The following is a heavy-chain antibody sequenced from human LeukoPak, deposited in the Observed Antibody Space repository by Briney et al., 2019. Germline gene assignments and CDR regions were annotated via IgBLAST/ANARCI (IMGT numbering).Heavy chain of an antibody. J-gene: IGHJ4*02. D-gene: IGHD3-16*01. CDR2: INPNTGDT. V-gene: IGHV1-2*02. CDR1: GYTFIDFY. CDR3: ARFTFGGVIGEFDY. Sequence: ASVKVSCKASGYTFIDFYIHWVRQAPGQGFEWMGWINPNTGDTNYAQNFQGRVTMTRDTSISTAYMELSRLRSDDAAVYYCARFTFGGVIGEFDYWGQGSLVTVSS.